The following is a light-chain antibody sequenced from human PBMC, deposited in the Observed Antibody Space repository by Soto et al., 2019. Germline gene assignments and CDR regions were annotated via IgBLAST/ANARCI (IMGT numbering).Light chain of an antibody. V-gene: IGKV4-1*01. J-gene: IGKJ2*01. CDR3: QQYYSTPYT. CDR2: WAS. Sequence: DIVMTQSPDSLAVSLGERATINCKSSQSVLYSSNNKNYLAWYQQKPGQPPKLLICWASTRESGVPDRFSGSGSGTDFTLTISSLQAADVAVYYCQQYYSTPYTFGQGTKLEIK. CDR1: QSVLYSSNNKNY.